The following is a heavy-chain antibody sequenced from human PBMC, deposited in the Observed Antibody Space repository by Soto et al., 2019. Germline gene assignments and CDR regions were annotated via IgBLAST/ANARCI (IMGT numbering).Heavy chain of an antibody. CDR3: AREDHMGVYNGKDYYYGMDV. V-gene: IGHV1-69*13. CDR2: IIPIFGTA. D-gene: IGHD3-10*01. CDR1: GGTFSSYA. J-gene: IGHJ6*02. Sequence: ASVKVSCKASGGTFSSYAISWVRQAPGQGLEWMGGIIPIFGTANCAQKFQGRVTITADESTSTAYMELSSLRSEDTAVYYCAREDHMGVYNGKDYYYGMDVCGQGNTVTVSS.